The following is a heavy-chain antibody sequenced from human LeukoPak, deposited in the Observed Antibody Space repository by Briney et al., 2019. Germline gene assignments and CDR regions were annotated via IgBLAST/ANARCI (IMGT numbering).Heavy chain of an antibody. V-gene: IGHV1-2*02. CDR1: GYTFTGYY. D-gene: IGHD3-22*01. J-gene: IGHJ4*02. CDR2: INPNSGGT. CDR3: ARMGYSYDSSGYYFY. Sequence: ASVKVSCKASGYTFTGYYMHWVRQAPGQGLEWMGWINPNSGGTNYAQKFQGRVTMTRDTSISTAYMELNRLRSDDTAVYYCARMGYSYDSSGYYFYWGQGTLVTVSS.